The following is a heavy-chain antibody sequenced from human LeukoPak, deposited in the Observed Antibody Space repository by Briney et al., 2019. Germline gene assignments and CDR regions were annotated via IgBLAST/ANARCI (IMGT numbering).Heavy chain of an antibody. Sequence: SVKVSCKASGGTFSSYAISWVRQAPEQGLEWMGRIIPIFGIANYAQKFQGRVTITADKSTSTAYMELSSLRSEDTAVYYCARDRGHAYDSSGYFDYWGQGTLVTVSS. CDR1: GGTFSSYA. CDR3: ARDRGHAYDSSGYFDY. D-gene: IGHD3-22*01. V-gene: IGHV1-69*04. CDR2: IIPIFGIA. J-gene: IGHJ4*02.